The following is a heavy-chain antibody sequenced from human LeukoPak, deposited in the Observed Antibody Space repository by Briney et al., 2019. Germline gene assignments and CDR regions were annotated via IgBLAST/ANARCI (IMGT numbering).Heavy chain of an antibody. CDR1: GFTFSSHG. D-gene: IGHD3-10*01. J-gene: IGHJ4*02. V-gene: IGHV3-23*01. Sequence: GGTLRLSCAASGFTFSSHGMSWVRQAPGKGLEGVSAIRGSGGSTYYADSVKGRFTISRDNSKSTLYIQMNSLRAEDTAVYYCARAKPKNMVRGLIMRRESRYYFDYWGQGTLVTVSS. CDR3: ARAKPKNMVRGLIMRRESRYYFDY. CDR2: IRGSGGST.